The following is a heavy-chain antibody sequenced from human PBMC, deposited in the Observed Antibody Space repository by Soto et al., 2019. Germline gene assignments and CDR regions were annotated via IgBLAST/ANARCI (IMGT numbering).Heavy chain of an antibody. J-gene: IGHJ4*02. CDR2: VNSDGRST. V-gene: IGHV3-74*01. Sequence: EVQLVESGGGLVQPGGSLRLSCAASGFTFSSYWMHWVRQAPGKGLVWVSRVNSDGRSTSYADSVKGRFTISRDNTKTTLYLQMNSLRAEDTAVYYCAIYYGSGIYHPKYWGQGTLVTVAS. CDR3: AIYYGSGIYHPKY. D-gene: IGHD3-10*01. CDR1: GFTFSSYW.